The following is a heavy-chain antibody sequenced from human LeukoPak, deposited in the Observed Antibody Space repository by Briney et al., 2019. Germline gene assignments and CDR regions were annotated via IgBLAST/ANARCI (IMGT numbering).Heavy chain of an antibody. V-gene: IGHV1-2*02. CDR1: GYTCTGYH. CDR2: INPNSGGT. J-gene: IGHJ4*02. CDR3: ARDPPYYYDSSGYYDY. Sequence: GASVKVSCKASGYTCTGYHMHWVRQAPGQGLEWMGWINPNSGGTNYAQKFQGRVTMTRDTSISTAYMELSRLRSDDTAVYYCARDPPYYYDSSGYYDYWGQGTLVTVSS. D-gene: IGHD3-22*01.